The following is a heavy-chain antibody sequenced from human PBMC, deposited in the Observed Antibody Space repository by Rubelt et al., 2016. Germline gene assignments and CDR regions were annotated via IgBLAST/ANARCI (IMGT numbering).Heavy chain of an antibody. Sequence: QLQMQESGPGLVKASETLSLTCTVSSGSISSSSYYWAWIRQPPGKGLEWIGSVYYSGRTYYIPSLESRVTISVDRSKNQFSLQLDSMTAADTAVYYCARASAVTMNWFDPWGQGTLVTVSS. CDR1: SGSISSSSYY. D-gene: IGHD4-17*01. CDR3: ARASAVTMNWFDP. J-gene: IGHJ5*02. CDR2: VYYSGRT. V-gene: IGHV4-39*07.